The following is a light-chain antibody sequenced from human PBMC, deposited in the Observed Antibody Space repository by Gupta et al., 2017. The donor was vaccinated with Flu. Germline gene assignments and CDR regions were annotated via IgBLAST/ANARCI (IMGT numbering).Light chain of an antibody. J-gene: IGKJ4*01. CDR2: GAS. CDR3: QQYNNWPFT. V-gene: IGKV3D-15*01. Sequence: EIVMTQSPATLSVSPGERATLSCRASQSVSSNLAWYIQKPGQAPRLVINGASTRATGIPARFSGSGSGTEFTLTVSSLQSEDFAVYYCQQYNNWPFTFGGGTKVEIK. CDR1: QSVSSN.